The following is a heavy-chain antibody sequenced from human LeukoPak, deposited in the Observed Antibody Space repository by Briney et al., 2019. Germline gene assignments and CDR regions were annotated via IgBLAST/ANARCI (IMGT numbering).Heavy chain of an antibody. D-gene: IGHD3-22*01. CDR3: ARADSSGYSLDENFDY. Sequence: SVKVSCKASGGTLSSYALNWVRQAPGQGLEWIGRIIPIFAIVNYAQSFQGRVTITADKSTNTAYMELSSLRFEDTAFYYCARADSSGYSLDENFDYWGQGTLVTVSS. J-gene: IGHJ4*02. CDR2: IIPIFAIV. CDR1: GGTLSSYA. V-gene: IGHV1-69*04.